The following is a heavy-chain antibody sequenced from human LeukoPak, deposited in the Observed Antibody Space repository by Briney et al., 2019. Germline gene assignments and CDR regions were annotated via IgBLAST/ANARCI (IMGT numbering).Heavy chain of an antibody. CDR1: GFTFNNYA. V-gene: IGHV3-23*01. CDR3: AKDTIWGVTLWYFDY. J-gene: IGHJ4*02. CDR2: MSDSGGST. Sequence: GGSLRLSCLASGFTFNNYAMNWVRQAPGKGLEWVSSMSDSGGSTYYADSVKGRFTISRDNSKNTLYLQMNSLRAEDTAVYYCAKDTIWGVTLWYFDYWGQGTLVTVSS. D-gene: IGHD3-16*01.